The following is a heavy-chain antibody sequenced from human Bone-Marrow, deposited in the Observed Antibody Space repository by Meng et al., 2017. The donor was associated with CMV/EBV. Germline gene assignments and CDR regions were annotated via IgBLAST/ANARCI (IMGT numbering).Heavy chain of an antibody. CDR3: ARDLEGGGWFDP. CDR1: GGSISSYY. V-gene: IGHV4-59*01. Sequence: ESLKISCTVSGGSISSYYWSWIRQPPGKGLEWIGYIYYSGSTNYNPSLKSRVTISVDTSKNQFSLKLSSVTAADTAVYYCARDLEGGGWFDPWGQGTLVTVSS. D-gene: IGHD3-16*01. CDR2: IYYSGST. J-gene: IGHJ5*02.